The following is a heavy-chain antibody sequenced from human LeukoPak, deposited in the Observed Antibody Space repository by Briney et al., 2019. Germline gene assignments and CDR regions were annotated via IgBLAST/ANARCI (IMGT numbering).Heavy chain of an antibody. Sequence: PGGSLRLSCAGSGCTFSSYGMQWVRQAPGKELEWVVFIRYDGSNKYYADSVKGRFTISRDNSKNTLYLQMNSLRAEDTAVYYCAKEGLLPTLAGIAYWGQWTLVTVSS. D-gene: IGHD3-10*01. CDR2: IRYDGSNK. J-gene: IGHJ4*02. CDR1: GCTFSSYG. V-gene: IGHV3-30*02. CDR3: AKEGLLPTLAGIAY.